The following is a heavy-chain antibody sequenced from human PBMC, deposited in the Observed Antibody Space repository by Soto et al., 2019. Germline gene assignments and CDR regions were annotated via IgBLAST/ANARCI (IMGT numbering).Heavy chain of an antibody. D-gene: IGHD3-10*01. CDR2: IYFSGSA. CDR1: GGSISGSSYF. V-gene: IGHV4-39*02. Sequence: SETLSLTCTVSGGSISGSSYFWGWIRQPPGKGLEWIGSIYFSGSASYNPSLRSRLTISVDTSTNQFSLKLCSVTAADTAVFYCARDGGYGSGSYRFDYWGQGTLVTVS. CDR3: ARDGGYGSGSYRFDY. J-gene: IGHJ4*02.